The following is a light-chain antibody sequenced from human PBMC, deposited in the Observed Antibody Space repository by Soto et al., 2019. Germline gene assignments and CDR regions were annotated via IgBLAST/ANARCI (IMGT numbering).Light chain of an antibody. Sequence: IVMTHSPASLSVSPGEGITPSCRARERHTPNSAWYQQSPGQAPRLLIYGTYTRATGIPTRVSGSGTGTEFTLTISSLESEDFAVYYCQQYKKWPRTFGGGTKVDIK. CDR1: ERHTPN. V-gene: IGKV3D-15*01. CDR3: QQYKKWPRT. CDR2: GTY. J-gene: IGKJ4*01.